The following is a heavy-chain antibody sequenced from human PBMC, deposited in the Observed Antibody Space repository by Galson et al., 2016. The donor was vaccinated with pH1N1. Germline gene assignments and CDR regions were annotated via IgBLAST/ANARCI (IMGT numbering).Heavy chain of an antibody. D-gene: IGHD3-22*01. V-gene: IGHV1-46*01. CDR3: ARDAARIVVVSVYALDI. Sequence: SVKVSCKASGYTFTSYFMYWVRQAPGQGLEWMGIINPSGGNTNYAQKFQGRHTMTRDTSTSTVYMDLSSLRSGDTAVYYCARDAARIVVVSVYALDIWGQGTMVTVSS. CDR2: INPSGGNT. J-gene: IGHJ3*02. CDR1: GYTFTSYF.